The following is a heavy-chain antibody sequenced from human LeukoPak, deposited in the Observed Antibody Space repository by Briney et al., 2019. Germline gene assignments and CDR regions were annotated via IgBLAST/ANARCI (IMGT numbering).Heavy chain of an antibody. J-gene: IGHJ6*03. CDR3: ARDKKSEIGGAIAGHYMDV. Sequence: GASVKVSCKASGYSFSSYYMHWVRQAPGQGLEWIEIIKPGDSVTSYSQKFKGRVTMTRDMSTTTVYMEMTSLRSEDTAVYYCARDKKSEIGGAIAGHYMDVWGKGTTVTVSS. V-gene: IGHV1-46*01. D-gene: IGHD3-16*02. CDR2: IKPGDSVT. CDR1: GYSFSSYY.